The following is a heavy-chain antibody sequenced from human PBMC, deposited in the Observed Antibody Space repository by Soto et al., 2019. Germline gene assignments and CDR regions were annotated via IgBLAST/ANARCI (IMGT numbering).Heavy chain of an antibody. CDR2: IKPDGSDK. CDR1: GFTFRNYW. CDR3: ARENYFDY. Sequence: EVQLVESGGGLVQPGGSLRLSCAASGFTFRNYWMGWVRQTPDKGLEWVANIKPDGSDKYYVDSVKGRFTISRGNAKNSVFLQMNSLRAEDTAVYYCARENYFDYWGQGTLVTVSS. V-gene: IGHV3-7*01. J-gene: IGHJ4*02.